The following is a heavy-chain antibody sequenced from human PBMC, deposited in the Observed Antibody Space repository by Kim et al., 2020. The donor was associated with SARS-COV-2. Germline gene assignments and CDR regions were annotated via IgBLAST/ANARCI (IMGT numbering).Heavy chain of an antibody. V-gene: IGHV3-7*01. J-gene: IGHJ4*02. CDR1: GFTFSNYW. CDR2: IKQDGSEK. Sequence: GGSLRLSCAASGFTFSNYWMSWVRQAPGKGLEWVANIKQDGSEKYYVDSVKGRFTISRDNAKNSLYLQMNSLRAEDTAVYYCARNFWYYFDYWGQGTLVTVSS. CDR3: ARNFWYYFDY. D-gene: IGHD2-8*02.